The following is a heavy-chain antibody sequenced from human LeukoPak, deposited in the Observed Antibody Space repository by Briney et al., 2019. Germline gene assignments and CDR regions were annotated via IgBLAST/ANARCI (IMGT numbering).Heavy chain of an antibody. CDR3: AKGITIFGVASPGTYYYMDV. J-gene: IGHJ6*03. CDR1: GFTFSSYA. CDR2: ISGSGGST. V-gene: IGHV3-23*01. Sequence: PGGSLRLSCAASGFTFSSYAMSWVRQAPGKGLESVSAISGSGGSTYYADSVKGRFTISRDNSKNTLYLQMNSLRAEDTAVYYCAKGITIFGVASPGTYYYMDVWGKGTTVTVSS. D-gene: IGHD3-3*01.